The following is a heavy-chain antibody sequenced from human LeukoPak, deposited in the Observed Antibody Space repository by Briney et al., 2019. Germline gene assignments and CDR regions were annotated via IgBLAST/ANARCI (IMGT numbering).Heavy chain of an antibody. CDR1: GYSFTSYW. Sequence: GESLKISCKGSGYSFTSYWIGWVRQMPGKGLEWMGIIYPGDSDTRYSPSFQGQVTISADKSISTAYLQWSSLKASDTAMYYCARGRRYYGSGSYYFRPGPAMYYFDYWGQGTLVTVSS. CDR3: ARGRRYYGSGSYYFRPGPAMYYFDY. V-gene: IGHV5-51*01. J-gene: IGHJ4*02. D-gene: IGHD3-10*01. CDR2: IYPGDSDT.